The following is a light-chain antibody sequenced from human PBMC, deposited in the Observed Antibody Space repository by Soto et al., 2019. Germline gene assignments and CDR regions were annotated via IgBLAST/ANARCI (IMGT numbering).Light chain of an antibody. Sequence: DIQMTQSPSSLSASVGDRVTITCQARQDIRNYLNWYQQKPGKAPKLLIYDASYLETGVPSRFSGSGSGTDFTFTISSLQPEDIATYYCQQYDNLPLTFGGGTKVEIK. J-gene: IGKJ4*01. V-gene: IGKV1-33*01. CDR3: QQYDNLPLT. CDR1: QDIRNY. CDR2: DAS.